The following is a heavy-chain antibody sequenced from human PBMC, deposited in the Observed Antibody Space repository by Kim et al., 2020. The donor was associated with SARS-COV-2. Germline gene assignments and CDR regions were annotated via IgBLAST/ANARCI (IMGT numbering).Heavy chain of an antibody. CDR2: IIPIFGTA. CDR3: ARDKVPAAMFFAYNWFDP. Sequence: SVKVSCKASGGTFSSYAISWVRQAPGQGLEWMGGIIPIFGTANYAQKFQGRVTITADESTSTAYMELSSLRSEDTAVYYCARDKVPAAMFFAYNWFDPWGQGTLVTVSS. D-gene: IGHD2-2*01. CDR1: GGTFSSYA. J-gene: IGHJ5*02. V-gene: IGHV1-69*13.